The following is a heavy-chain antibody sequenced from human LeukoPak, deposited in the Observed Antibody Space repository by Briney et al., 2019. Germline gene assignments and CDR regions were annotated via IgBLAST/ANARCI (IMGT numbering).Heavy chain of an antibody. V-gene: IGHV4-59*08. Sequence: PSETLSLTCTVSGDSISSYYWSWIRQPPGKGLEWIGYIYYSGSTNYNPSLKGRVTISVDTSKNQFSLKLSSVTAADTAVYYCARAYCGGDCPFDYWGQGTLVTVSS. CDR2: IYYSGST. D-gene: IGHD2-21*02. J-gene: IGHJ4*02. CDR1: GDSISSYY. CDR3: ARAYCGGDCPFDY.